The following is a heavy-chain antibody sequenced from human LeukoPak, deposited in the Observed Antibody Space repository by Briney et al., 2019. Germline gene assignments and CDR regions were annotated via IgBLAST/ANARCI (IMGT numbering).Heavy chain of an antibody. CDR1: GFTFSSYA. D-gene: IGHD6-19*01. CDR3: VKGVYSSGWYEDY. CDR2: ISRNGGST. J-gene: IGHJ4*02. V-gene: IGHV3-64D*09. Sequence: GGSLRLSCSASGFTFSSYAMHWVRPAPGKGLEYVSAISRNGGSTYYADSVKGRFTISRDNSKNTLYLQMSSLRAEDTAVYYCVKGVYSSGWYEDYWGQGTLVTVSS.